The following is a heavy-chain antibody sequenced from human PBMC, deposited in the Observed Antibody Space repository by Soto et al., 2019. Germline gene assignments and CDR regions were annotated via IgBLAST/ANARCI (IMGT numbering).Heavy chain of an antibody. CDR1: GFTFSRYS. V-gene: IGHV3-48*01. J-gene: IGHJ4*02. D-gene: IGHD6-13*01. Sequence: GGSLRLSCAASGFTFSRYSMNWVRQAPGKGLEWVSYISSSSTIYYADSVKGRFTISRDNAKNSLYLQMNSLRAEDTAVYYCAREKSSRYSSSWYPPSDYFDYWGQGTLVTVSS. CDR2: ISSSSTI. CDR3: AREKSSRYSSSWYPPSDYFDY.